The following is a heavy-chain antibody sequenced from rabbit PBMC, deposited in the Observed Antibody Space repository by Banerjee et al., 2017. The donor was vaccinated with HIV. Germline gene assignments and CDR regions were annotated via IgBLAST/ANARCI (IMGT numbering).Heavy chain of an antibody. J-gene: IGHJ6*01. Sequence: QSLVESGGGLVQPEGSLTLTCTASGFSFSGSDYMCWVRQAPGKGLEWIACIYTGDGNTYYASWAKGRFTISKTSSTTVTLQMTSLTAADTATYFCARDLSYYYDMDLWGQGTLVTVS. CDR1: GFSFSGSDY. CDR3: ARDLSYYYDMDL. CDR2: IYTGDGNT. V-gene: IGHV1S40*01.